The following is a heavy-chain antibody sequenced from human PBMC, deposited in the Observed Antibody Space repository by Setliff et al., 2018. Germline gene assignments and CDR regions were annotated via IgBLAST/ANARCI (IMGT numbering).Heavy chain of an antibody. CDR2: IRHDGNNK. Sequence: SLRLSCAAPGFSFSNHGMHWVRQAPGKGLEWVAFIRHDGNNKYYKDSVRGRFTISRDNSKNTVYLQMNSLRPEDTAVYFCAKELIEVLMTGLEFWGQGTMVTSPQ. J-gene: IGHJ4*02. V-gene: IGHV3-30*02. CDR1: GFSFSNHG. CDR3: AKELIEVLMTGLEF. D-gene: IGHD3-22*01.